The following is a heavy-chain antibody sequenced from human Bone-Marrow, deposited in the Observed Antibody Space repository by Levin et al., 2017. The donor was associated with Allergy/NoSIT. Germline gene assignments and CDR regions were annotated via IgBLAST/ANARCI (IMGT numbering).Heavy chain of an antibody. CDR2: ISTSSSYI. J-gene: IGHJ6*03. D-gene: IGHD4-23*01. Sequence: ASVKVSCAASGFTFSSYNMNWVRQAPGKGLEWVSSISTSSSYIYYADSVKGRFTISRDNAKNSLYLQMNGLRAEDTAVYYCARGRGNSPPYYMDVWGKGTTVTVSS. V-gene: IGHV3-21*01. CDR1: GFTFSSYN. CDR3: ARGRGNSPPYYMDV.